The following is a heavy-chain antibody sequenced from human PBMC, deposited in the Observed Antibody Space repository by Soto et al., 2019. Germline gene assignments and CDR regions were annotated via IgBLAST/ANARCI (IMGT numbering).Heavy chain of an antibody. Sequence: SSETLSLTCAVYGGSFSGYYWSWIRQPPGKGLEWIGEINHSGSTNYNPSLKSRVTISVDTSKNQFSLKLSSVTAADTAVYYCASINTVMANYYGMDVWGQGTTVTVSS. D-gene: IGHD3-10*01. CDR2: INHSGST. V-gene: IGHV4-34*01. CDR3: ASINTVMANYYGMDV. CDR1: GGSFSGYY. J-gene: IGHJ6*02.